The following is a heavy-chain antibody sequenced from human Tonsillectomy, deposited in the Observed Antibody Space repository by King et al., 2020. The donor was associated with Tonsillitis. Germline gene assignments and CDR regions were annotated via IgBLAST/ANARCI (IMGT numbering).Heavy chain of an antibody. Sequence: EVQLVESGAEVKKPGESLKISCKGSGYSFTSYWIGWVRQMPGKGLEWMGIIYPGDSDTRYSPSFQGQVTISADKSISAAYLQWSSLKASDTAMYYCARLAFRAMVRGLILPSQIDYWGQGTLVTVSS. CDR3: ARLAFRAMVRGLILPSQIDY. J-gene: IGHJ4*02. D-gene: IGHD3-10*01. CDR1: GYSFTSYW. V-gene: IGHV5-51*01. CDR2: IYPGDSDT.